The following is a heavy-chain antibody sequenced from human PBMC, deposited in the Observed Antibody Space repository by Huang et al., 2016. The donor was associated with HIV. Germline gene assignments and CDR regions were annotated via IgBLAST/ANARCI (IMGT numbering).Heavy chain of an antibody. Sequence: QLQLQESGPGLVKPSEILSLTCTVSGGSIRSDNYYWGWIRQPPGKGLEWLGRIYYSGSTYYNPSLKSRVTITVDTSKNQFSLKMRSVTAADTAVYYCARLPGSITMIRGVITDPYWGQGTLVTVSS. CDR1: GGSIRSDNYY. D-gene: IGHD3-10*01. CDR2: IYYSGST. J-gene: IGHJ4*02. V-gene: IGHV4-39*01. CDR3: ARLPGSITMIRGVITDPY.